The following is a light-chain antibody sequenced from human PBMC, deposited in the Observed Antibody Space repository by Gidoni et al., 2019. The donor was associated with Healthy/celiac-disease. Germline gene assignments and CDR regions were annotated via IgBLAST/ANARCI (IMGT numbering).Light chain of an antibody. V-gene: IGKV1-6*01. J-gene: IGKJ1*01. CDR2: AAS. CDR1: QGIRND. Sequence: AIQLSQSPSSLSASVGDRVTITCRASQGIRNDLGWYQQKPGKAPKLLIYAASSLQSGVPSRFSGSGSGTDFTLTISSLQPEDFATYYCLQDYNYPWTFGQGTKVEIK. CDR3: LQDYNYPWT.